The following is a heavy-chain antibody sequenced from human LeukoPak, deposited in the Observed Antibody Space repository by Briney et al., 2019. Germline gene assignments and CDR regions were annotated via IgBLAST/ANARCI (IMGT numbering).Heavy chain of an antibody. CDR3: ARVSSLAAAGTTDY. D-gene: IGHD6-13*01. CDR1: GFTFSSYS. CDR2: ISSSSSYI. V-gene: IGHV3-21*01. J-gene: IGHJ4*02. Sequence: PGGSLRLSCAASGFTFSSYSMNWVRQAPGKGLEWVSSISSSSSYIYYADSVKGRFTISRDNAKNSLYLQMNSLRAEDTAVYYCARVSSLAAAGTTDYWGQGTLVTVSS.